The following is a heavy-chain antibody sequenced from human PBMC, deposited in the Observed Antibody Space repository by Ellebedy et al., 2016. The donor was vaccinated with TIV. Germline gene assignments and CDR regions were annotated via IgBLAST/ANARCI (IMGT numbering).Heavy chain of an antibody. J-gene: IGHJ6*04. D-gene: IGHD6-13*01. CDR3: ARSIAAAGTVGDV. CDR1: GFTFSSYG. Sequence: GESLKISXAASGFTFSSYGMHWVRQAPGKGLEWVAVISYDGSNKYYADSVKGRFTISRDNSKNTLYLQMNSLRAEDTAVYYCARSIAAAGTVGDVWGKGTTVTVSS. CDR2: ISYDGSNK. V-gene: IGHV3-30*03.